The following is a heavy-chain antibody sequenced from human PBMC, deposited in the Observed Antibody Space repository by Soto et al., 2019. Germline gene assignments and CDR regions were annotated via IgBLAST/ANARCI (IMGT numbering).Heavy chain of an antibody. D-gene: IGHD5-18*01. CDR1: GLAVTSNY. Sequence: EVQLVETGGGLIQPGGSLSLSCAASGLAVTSNYMSWVRQAPGKGLEWVPIVYSSGTTYYADSVKGRFTFSRDKSKNTIYLQMRNLRAEDTAVYYCARVDTYDYYYSMDVWGHGTTVTVSS. J-gene: IGHJ6*02. V-gene: IGHV3-53*02. CDR3: ARVDTYDYYYSMDV. CDR2: VYSSGTT.